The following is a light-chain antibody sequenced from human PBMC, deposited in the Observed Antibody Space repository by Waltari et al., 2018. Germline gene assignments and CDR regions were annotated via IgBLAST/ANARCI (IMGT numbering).Light chain of an antibody. CDR1: QGISSS. CDR3: QQLIDYPLT. Sequence: DIQLTQSPPFLSASVGDRVTITCRASQGISSSLACYQHKPGKAPKLLIYAASTLQSGVPSRFSGSGSGTEFTLTISSLQPEDFATYYCQQLIDYPLTFGGGTKVEIK. CDR2: AAS. V-gene: IGKV1-9*01. J-gene: IGKJ4*01.